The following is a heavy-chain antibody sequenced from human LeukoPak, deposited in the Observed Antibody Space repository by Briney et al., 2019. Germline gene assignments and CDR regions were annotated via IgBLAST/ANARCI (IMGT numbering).Heavy chain of an antibody. V-gene: IGHV3-23*01. CDR3: AKDRGPTPLD. CDR1: GFTFSSYG. J-gene: IGHJ4*02. Sequence: PAGSLSLSCSASGFTFSSYGMSWVRQAPGKGLEWVSAISGSGGSTYYADSVKGRFTISRDNSNNTLYLQMNSLRAEDTAVYYCAKDRGPTPLDWGQGTLVTVSS. CDR2: ISGSGGST.